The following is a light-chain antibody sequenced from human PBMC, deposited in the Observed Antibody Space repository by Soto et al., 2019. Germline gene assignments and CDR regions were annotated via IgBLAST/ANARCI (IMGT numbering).Light chain of an antibody. Sequence: QSALTQPASVSGSPGQSITISCTGTSSDVGGYNYVSWYQQHPGKAPKLMIYDVSNRPSGVSNRFSGSKSGNTASLTISGLQAEEEADYYRSSYTSSSTLVFGGGTQLTVL. V-gene: IGLV2-14*01. J-gene: IGLJ2*01. CDR3: SSYTSSSTLV. CDR1: SSDVGGYNY. CDR2: DVS.